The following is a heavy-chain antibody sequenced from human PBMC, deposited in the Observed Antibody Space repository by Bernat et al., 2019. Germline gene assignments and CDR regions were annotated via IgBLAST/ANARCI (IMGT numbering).Heavy chain of an antibody. Sequence: EVQLVESGGGLVKPGGSLRLSCAASGFTFSNAWMNWVRQAPGKGLEWVGRIKSKTDGGTTDYAAHVKGRFTISRDDSKNTLYLQMNSLKTEDTAVYYCTTFTYYYDSSGYYSAPFDYWGQGTLVTVSS. CDR1: GFTFSNAW. V-gene: IGHV3-15*07. CDR3: TTFTYYYDSSGYYSAPFDY. D-gene: IGHD3-22*01. J-gene: IGHJ4*02. CDR2: IKSKTDGGTT.